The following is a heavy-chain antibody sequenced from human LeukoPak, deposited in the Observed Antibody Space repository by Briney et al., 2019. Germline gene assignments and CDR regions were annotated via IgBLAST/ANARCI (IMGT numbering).Heavy chain of an antibody. Sequence: GRSLRLSCVASGFTFNIYGMHWVRQAPGKGLEWVAVISHEGSNQYYADSVKGRFTFSRDNSRNTVFLQMNSLRAEDTAVYFCAKELSSGLPENWGQGTLVTVSS. D-gene: IGHD6-19*01. J-gene: IGHJ4*02. V-gene: IGHV3-30*18. CDR3: AKELSSGLPEN. CDR1: GFTFNIYG. CDR2: ISHEGSNQ.